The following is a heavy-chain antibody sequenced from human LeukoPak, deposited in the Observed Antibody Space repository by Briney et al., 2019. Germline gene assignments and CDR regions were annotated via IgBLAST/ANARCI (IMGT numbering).Heavy chain of an antibody. D-gene: IGHD2-15*01. Sequence: SETLSLTCTVSGGSISSYYWSWIRQPAGKGLEWIGRIYTSGSTNYNPSLKSRVTMSVDTSTNQFSLKLSSVTAADTAVYYCARDYCSGGSCYLSPDAFDIWGQGTMVTVSS. V-gene: IGHV4-4*07. J-gene: IGHJ3*02. CDR1: GGSISSYY. CDR3: ARDYCSGGSCYLSPDAFDI. CDR2: IYTSGST.